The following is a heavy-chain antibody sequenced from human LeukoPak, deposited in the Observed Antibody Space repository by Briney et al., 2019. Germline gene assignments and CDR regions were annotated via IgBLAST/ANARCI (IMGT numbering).Heavy chain of an antibody. V-gene: IGHV3-21*01. D-gene: IGHD2-2*01. J-gene: IGHJ3*02. CDR3: ARETYCISTNCQKGNAFDI. CDR1: GFTFSSYE. CDR2: VSSSSSYI. Sequence: GGSLRLSCAASGFTFSSYEMNWVRQAPGKGLEWVSSVSSSSSYIYYADSVKGRFTISRDNAKNSLYLQMHSLGAEDTAVYYCARETYCISTNCQKGNAFDIWGQGTMVTVSS.